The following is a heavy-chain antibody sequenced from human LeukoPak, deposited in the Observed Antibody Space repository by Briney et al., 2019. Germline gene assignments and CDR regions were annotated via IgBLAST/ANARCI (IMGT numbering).Heavy chain of an antibody. J-gene: IGHJ6*02. CDR3: ARATNFYYYYGMDV. CDR2: INPSSGAT. V-gene: IGHV1-46*01. D-gene: IGHD1-26*01. Sequence: ASVTVSCKTSGYTFTSYYIHWVRQAPGQGLEWMGIINPSSGATNYAQKFQDRVTMTRDTSTSTVYMELSSQTSEDTAVYYCARATNFYYYYGMDVWGQETTVTVSS. CDR1: GYTFTSYY.